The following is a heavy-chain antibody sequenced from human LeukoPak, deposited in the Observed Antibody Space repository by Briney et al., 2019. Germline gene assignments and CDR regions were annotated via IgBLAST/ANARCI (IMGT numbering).Heavy chain of an antibody. V-gene: IGHV1-8*01. CDR3: ARTPRNGHIES. CDR2: MNPNSGNT. CDR1: GYTFTTYD. Sequence: ASVKVSCKASGYTFTTYDINWVRQATGQGLGWMGWMNPNSGNTGYAQKFQGRVTMTRNTSISTAYMDLSSLTSEDTAVYYCARTPRNGHIESWGQGALVTVSS. J-gene: IGHJ5*01. D-gene: IGHD5-24*01.